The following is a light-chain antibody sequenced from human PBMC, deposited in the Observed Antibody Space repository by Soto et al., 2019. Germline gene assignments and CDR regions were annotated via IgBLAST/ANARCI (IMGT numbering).Light chain of an antibody. J-gene: IGKJ4*01. CDR1: QSISSW. V-gene: IGKV1-5*01. CDR3: QQSGLT. Sequence: DIQMTQSPSTLSASVGDRVTITCRASQSISSWLAWYQQKPGKAPKLLIYDASSLESGVPSRFSGSGSGTEFTLTISSLQPDDFATYYCQQSGLTFGGGT. CDR2: DAS.